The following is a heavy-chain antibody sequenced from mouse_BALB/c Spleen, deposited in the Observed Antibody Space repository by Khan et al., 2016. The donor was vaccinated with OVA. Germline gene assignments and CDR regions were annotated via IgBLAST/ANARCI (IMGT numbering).Heavy chain of an antibody. CDR3: VRFYDGYYYTVDY. D-gene: IGHD2-3*01. V-gene: IGHV2-9*02. J-gene: IGHJ4*01. Sequence: QVQLKESGPGLVAPSQSLSITCTVSGFSLASYGVHWVRQPPGKGLEWLGVIWAGGSTNYNSALMSRLSISKDNSKSQVFLKMNSLQTDDTAMYYCVRFYDGYYYTVDYWGQGTSVTVAS. CDR1: GFSLASYG. CDR2: IWAGGST.